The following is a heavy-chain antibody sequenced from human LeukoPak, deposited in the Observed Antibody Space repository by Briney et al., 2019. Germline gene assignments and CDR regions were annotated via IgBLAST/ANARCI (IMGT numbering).Heavy chain of an antibody. CDR3: AKDKNVHGDYYYMDV. D-gene: IGHD4-17*01. CDR1: GFTFSSFG. V-gene: IGHV3-30*02. CDR2: IRFDGSNK. J-gene: IGHJ6*03. Sequence: PGGSLRLSCVASGFTFSSFGMHWVRQAPGKGLEWVAFIRFDGSNKYYADSVKGRFTISRDNSKNTLYLQMNSLRPEDTAVYYCAKDKNVHGDYYYMDVWGKGTTVTVSS.